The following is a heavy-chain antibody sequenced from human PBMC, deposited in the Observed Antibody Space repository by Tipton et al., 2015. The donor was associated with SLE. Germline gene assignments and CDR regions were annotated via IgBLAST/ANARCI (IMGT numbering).Heavy chain of an antibody. J-gene: IGHJ4*02. CDR1: GYTFTSYW. V-gene: IGHV5-10-1*01. CDR3: ARHELGGYCSSTSCSPCDY. CDR2: IDPSDSYT. Sequence: VQLVQSGAEVKKPGESLKISCKGSGYTFTSYWIGWVRQMPGKGLEWMGRIDPSDSYTNYSPSFQGHVTISADKSISTAYLQWSSLKASDTAMYYCARHELGGYCSSTSCSPCDYWGQGTLVTVSS. D-gene: IGHD2-2*01.